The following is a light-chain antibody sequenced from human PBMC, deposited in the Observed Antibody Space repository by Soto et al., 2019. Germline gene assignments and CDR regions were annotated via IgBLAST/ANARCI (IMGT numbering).Light chain of an antibody. V-gene: IGKV1-12*01. CDR2: AAS. J-gene: IGKJ4*01. CDR1: QGISSW. CDR3: QQADTFPLP. Sequence: DLQMTQSPSSVSASVGYRVTITCRASQGISSWVAWYQQKPGKDPNLLIYAASSLQSGVPSRFSGSGSGTELTLTISSLQPEDFATYYGQQADTFPLPFGGGTKVELK.